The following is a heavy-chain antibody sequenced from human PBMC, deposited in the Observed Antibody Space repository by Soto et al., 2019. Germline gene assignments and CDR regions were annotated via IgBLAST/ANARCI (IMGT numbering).Heavy chain of an antibody. CDR2: IDPSDSYT. V-gene: IGHV5-10-1*01. CDR1: GYSFTSYR. Sequence: GESLKISCKGSGYSFTSYRISWVRQMPGKGLEWMGRIDPSDSYTNYSPSFQGHVTISADKSISTAYLQWSSLKASDTAMYYCASTHCSSTSCYYYYGMDVWGQGTTVTVSS. D-gene: IGHD2-2*01. CDR3: ASTHCSSTSCYYYYGMDV. J-gene: IGHJ6*02.